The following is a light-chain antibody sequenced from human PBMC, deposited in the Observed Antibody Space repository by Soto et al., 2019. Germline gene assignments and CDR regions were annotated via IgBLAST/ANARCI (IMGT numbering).Light chain of an antibody. Sequence: QSVLTQAASVSGCPGQSITISCTGTSSDVGGYNYVSWYQQHPGKAPKLMIFDVSNRPSGVSSRFSGSKSGNTASLTISGLQAEDEADYYCCSFTRDNNQVFGGGTKVTVL. CDR1: SSDVGGYNY. CDR2: DVS. CDR3: CSFTRDNNQV. J-gene: IGLJ2*01. V-gene: IGLV2-14*01.